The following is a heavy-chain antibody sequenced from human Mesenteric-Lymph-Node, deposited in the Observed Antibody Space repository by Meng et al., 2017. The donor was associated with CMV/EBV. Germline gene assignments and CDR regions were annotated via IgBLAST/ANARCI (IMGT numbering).Heavy chain of an antibody. D-gene: IGHD4-11*01. Sequence: SVKVSCKASGGTFSSYVISWVRQAPGQGLEWMGGIIPIFGTANYAQKFQGRVTMTRDTSISTAYMELSNLRSDDTAVYYCARDHYSNVVWYYGMDVWGQGTTVTVSS. CDR2: IIPIFGTA. V-gene: IGHV1-69*05. CDR1: GGTFSSYV. CDR3: ARDHYSNVVWYYGMDV. J-gene: IGHJ6*02.